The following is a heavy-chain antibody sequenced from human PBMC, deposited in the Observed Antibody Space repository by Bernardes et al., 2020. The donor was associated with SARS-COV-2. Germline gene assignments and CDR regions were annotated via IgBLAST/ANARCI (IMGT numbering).Heavy chain of an antibody. J-gene: IGHJ6*02. CDR1: GFTFGDYA. D-gene: IGHD3-10*01. CDR3: SRDHYFGARTDYGMDV. Sequence: GGSLRLSCTASGFTFGDYAMNWFRQPPGKGLEWVGFIRSNTYGGTTEYAASVKGRFTISRDDSKSIAYLQMNSLKTGDTAVYYCSRDHYFGARTDYGMDVWGQGTTVTVS. V-gene: IGHV3-49*03. CDR2: IRSNTYGGTT.